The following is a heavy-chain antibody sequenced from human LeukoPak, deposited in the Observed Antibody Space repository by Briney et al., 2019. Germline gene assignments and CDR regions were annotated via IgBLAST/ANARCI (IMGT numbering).Heavy chain of an antibody. CDR2: INPNSGGT. V-gene: IGHV1-2*02. CDR3: ASSSLYYFDY. D-gene: IGHD6-13*01. J-gene: IGHJ4*02. Sequence: GASVKLFCKASIYTYRALYMLWVTQAPGQGLEWMGWINPNSGGTNYAQKFQGRVTMTRDTSISTAYMELSRLRSDDTAVYYCASSSLYYFDYWGQGALVTVSS. CDR1: IYTYRALY.